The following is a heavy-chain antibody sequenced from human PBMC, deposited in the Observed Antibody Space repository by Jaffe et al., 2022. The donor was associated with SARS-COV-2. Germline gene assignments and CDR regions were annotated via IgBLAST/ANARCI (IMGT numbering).Heavy chain of an antibody. CDR2: ISGNSVNT. D-gene: IGHD6-13*01. Sequence: EVQLLESGGGLVQPGGSLRLSCVASGFTFSNYAMSWVRQAPGKGLEWVSVISGNSVNTYYADSVKGRFTISRDNSDNTVYLQMNSLRADDTAVYYCAKDVRYISSWYPFDYWGQGILVTVSS. J-gene: IGHJ4*02. V-gene: IGHV3-23*01. CDR3: AKDVRYISSWYPFDY. CDR1: GFTFSNYA.